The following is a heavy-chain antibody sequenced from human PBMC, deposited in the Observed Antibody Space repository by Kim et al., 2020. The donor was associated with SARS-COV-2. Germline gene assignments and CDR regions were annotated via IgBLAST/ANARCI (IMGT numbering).Heavy chain of an antibody. CDR3: AREGLFGQKPKKNWFDP. V-gene: IGHV4-4*07. CDR2: IYTSGST. D-gene: IGHD3-10*02. Sequence: SETLSLTCTVSGGSISSYYWSWIRQPAGKGLEWIGRIYTSGSTNYNPSLKSRVTMSVDTSKNQFSLKLSSVTAADTAVYYCAREGLFGQKPKKNWFDPWGQGTLVTVSS. CDR1: GGSISSYY. J-gene: IGHJ5*02.